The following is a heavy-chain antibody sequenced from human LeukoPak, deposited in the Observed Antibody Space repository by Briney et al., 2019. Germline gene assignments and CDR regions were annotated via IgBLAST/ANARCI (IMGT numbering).Heavy chain of an antibody. CDR1: GFTFSSYG. J-gene: IGHJ4*02. Sequence: GGSLRLSCAASGFTFSSYGMHWVRQAPGKGLEWVAFIRYDGSNKYYADSVKGRFTISRDNSKNTLYLQMNSLRAEDTAVYYCAKDHLAYDSSGHFDYWGLGTLVTVSS. CDR2: IRYDGSNK. V-gene: IGHV3-30*02. D-gene: IGHD3-22*01. CDR3: AKDHLAYDSSGHFDY.